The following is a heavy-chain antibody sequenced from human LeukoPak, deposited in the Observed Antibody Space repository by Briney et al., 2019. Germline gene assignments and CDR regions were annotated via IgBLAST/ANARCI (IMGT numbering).Heavy chain of an antibody. Sequence: SDTLSLTCTVSDDSITIYYWTWIRQPPGKGLEWIGYIDHTWSTNYNPSLNGRVTLPRDTSKNHFSLKLSSATAADTAVYFCARGRVSSSTWYSTYYYYFYMDVWGKGTTVTVSS. CDR2: IDHTWST. J-gene: IGHJ6*03. V-gene: IGHV4-59*07. CDR1: DDSITIYY. CDR3: ARGRVSSSTWYSTYYYYFYMDV. D-gene: IGHD6-13*01.